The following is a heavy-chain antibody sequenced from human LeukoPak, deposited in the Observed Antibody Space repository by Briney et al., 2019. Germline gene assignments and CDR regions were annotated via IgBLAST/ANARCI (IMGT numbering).Heavy chain of an antibody. CDR3: ARFSSGCSTSSCYLTY. Sequence: NTSETLSLTCSVSGVSLSSHYWSWLRQPPGKGLELIGHIHDTGSTFYNPSLRGRVTISLDTSNNQFSLKLTSMTAADAAVYYCARFSSGCSTSSCYLTYWGQGTLVTVS. CDR2: IHDTGST. CDR1: GVSLSSHY. D-gene: IGHD2-2*01. V-gene: IGHV4-59*11. J-gene: IGHJ4*02.